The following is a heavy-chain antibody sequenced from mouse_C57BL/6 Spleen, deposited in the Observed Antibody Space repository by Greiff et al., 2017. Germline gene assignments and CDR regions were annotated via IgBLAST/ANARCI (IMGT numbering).Heavy chain of an antibody. Sequence: EVKVVESGGGLVKPGGSLKLSCAASGFTFSSYAMSWVRQTPDKRLEWVATISDGGSYTYYPDNVKGRFTISRDNAKNNLYLQMSHLKSEDTAMYYCARDHSSYAMDYWGQGTSVTVSS. J-gene: IGHJ4*01. V-gene: IGHV5-4*01. CDR1: GFTFSSYA. CDR3: ARDHSSYAMDY. CDR2: ISDGGSYT.